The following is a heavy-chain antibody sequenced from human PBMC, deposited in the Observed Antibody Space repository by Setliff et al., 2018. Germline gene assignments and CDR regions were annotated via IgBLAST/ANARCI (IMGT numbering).Heavy chain of an antibody. Sequence: LSLTCSVSGGSISNSDYYWSWIRQPAGKGPEWIGHIYTGWSNKYNPSLKSRVTMSLDTSRNTLHLQMNSLRAEDTAVYYCAKDQRESTGWFKLFDYWGQGVLVTVSS. CDR1: GGSISNSDYY. V-gene: IGHV4-61*09. CDR3: AKDQRESTGWFKLFDY. CDR2: IYTGWSN. J-gene: IGHJ4*02. D-gene: IGHD6-19*01.